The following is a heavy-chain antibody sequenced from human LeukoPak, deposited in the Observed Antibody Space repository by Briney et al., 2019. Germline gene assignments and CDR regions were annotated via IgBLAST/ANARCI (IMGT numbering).Heavy chain of an antibody. Sequence: QSGGSLRLSWAASGFTFRTYAMTWVRQAPGKGLEWVSSINGNADDTYYADSVKGRFTISRDNSKNTLYLQMNSLRAEDTALYYCAKIDYGDFHLDYWGQGTLVTVSS. J-gene: IGHJ4*02. D-gene: IGHD4-17*01. CDR1: GFTFRTYA. V-gene: IGHV3-23*01. CDR3: AKIDYGDFHLDY. CDR2: INGNADDT.